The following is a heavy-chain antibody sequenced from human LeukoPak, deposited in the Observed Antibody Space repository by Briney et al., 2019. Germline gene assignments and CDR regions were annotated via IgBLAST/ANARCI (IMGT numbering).Heavy chain of an antibody. CDR3: ARGPSGYHNT. V-gene: IGHV4-34*01. J-gene: IGHJ4*02. Sequence: SETLSLTCAVYGGSFSGYYWSWIRQPPGKGLEWIGEINHSGSTNYNPSLKSRVTISVDTSKNQFSLKLSSVTAADTAVYYCARGPSGYHNTGGQGTPVTVSS. CDR1: GGSFSGYY. CDR2: INHSGST. D-gene: IGHD5-12*01.